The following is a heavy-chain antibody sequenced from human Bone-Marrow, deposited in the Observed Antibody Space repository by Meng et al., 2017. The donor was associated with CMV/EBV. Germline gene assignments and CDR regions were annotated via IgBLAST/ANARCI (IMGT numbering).Heavy chain of an antibody. CDR2: IGSDGSST. CDR1: GFTFSGSA. D-gene: IGHD1-26*01. J-gene: IGHJ2*01. CDR3: ARGWDYWYFDL. Sequence: GESLKISCAASGFTFSGSAMHWVRQAPGRGLEYVSAIGSDGSSTSYADSVKGRFTISRDNSKNTLFLQMGSLRAEDMAVYYCARGWDYWYFDLWGRGTLVTVSS. V-gene: IGHV3-64*02.